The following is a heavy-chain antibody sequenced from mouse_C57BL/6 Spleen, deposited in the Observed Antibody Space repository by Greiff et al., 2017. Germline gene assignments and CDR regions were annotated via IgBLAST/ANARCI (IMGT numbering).Heavy chain of an antibody. Sequence: VKLQESGAELVKPGASVKISCKASGYAFSSYWMNWVKQRPGKGLEWIGQIYPGDGDTNYNGKFKGKATLTADKSSSTAYMQLSSLTSEDSAVYFCARSGTTVHWYFDVWGTGTTVTVSS. J-gene: IGHJ1*03. CDR2: IYPGDGDT. D-gene: IGHD1-1*01. CDR1: GYAFSSYW. V-gene: IGHV1-80*01. CDR3: ARSGTTVHWYFDV.